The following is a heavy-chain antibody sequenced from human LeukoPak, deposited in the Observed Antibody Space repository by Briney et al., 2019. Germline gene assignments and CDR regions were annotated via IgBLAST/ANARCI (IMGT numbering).Heavy chain of an antibody. V-gene: IGHV6-1*01. Sequence: SQTLSLTCAISGDSVSSNSAAWNWIRQSPSRGLEWLGRTYYRSKWYNDYAVSVKSRITINPDTSKNQFSLQLNSVTPEDTAVYYCARVYSYDSSGYYYGYYFDYWGQGTLVTVSS. D-gene: IGHD3-22*01. CDR1: GDSVSSNSAA. CDR2: TYYRSKWYN. J-gene: IGHJ4*02. CDR3: ARVYSYDSSGYYYGYYFDY.